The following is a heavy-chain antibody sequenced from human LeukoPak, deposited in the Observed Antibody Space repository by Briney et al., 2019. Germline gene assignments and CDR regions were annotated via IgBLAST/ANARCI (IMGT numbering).Heavy chain of an antibody. D-gene: IGHD2-2*01. V-gene: IGHV6-1*01. CDR3: ARRLTQYDCFDP. CDR2: TYYRSTWYN. J-gene: IGHJ5*02. CDR1: GDSVSSNSVT. Sequence: SQTLSLTCAISGDSVSSNSVTWNWIRQSPSRGLEWLGRTYYRSTWYNDYAVSVRGRVTVNPDTSKNQFSLHLNSVTPEDTAIYYCARRLTQYDCFDPWGQGILVTVSS.